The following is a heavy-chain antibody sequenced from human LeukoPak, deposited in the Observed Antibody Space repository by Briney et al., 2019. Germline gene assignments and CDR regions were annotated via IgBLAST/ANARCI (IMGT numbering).Heavy chain of an antibody. CDR2: IWYDGNSK. V-gene: IGHV3-33*01. CDR1: GFTFSVYG. Sequence: GGSLRLSCTASGFTFSVYGIHWVRQAPGTGLEWVAVIWYDGNSKYYADSVKGRFTISRDNSKNTLYLQMNSLRVEDTALYYCARDRCNGDSCYYFDYWGQGTLVTVSS. CDR3: ARDRCNGDSCYYFDY. J-gene: IGHJ4*02. D-gene: IGHD2-15*01.